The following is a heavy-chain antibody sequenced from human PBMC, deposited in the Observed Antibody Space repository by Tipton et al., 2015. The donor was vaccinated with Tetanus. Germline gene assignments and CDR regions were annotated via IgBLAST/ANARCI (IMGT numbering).Heavy chain of an antibody. D-gene: IGHD6-6*01. CDR2: MNPNSGNT. CDR3: ASPYSSSSNAHAFDI. CDR1: GYTFTSYD. V-gene: IGHV1-8*01. J-gene: IGHJ3*02. Sequence: QLVQSGAEVKKPGASVKVSCKASGYTFTSYDINWVRQATGQGLEWMGWMNPNSGNTGYAQKFQGRVTITADKSTSTAYMELSSLRSEDTAVYYCASPYSSSSNAHAFDIWGQGTMVTVSS.